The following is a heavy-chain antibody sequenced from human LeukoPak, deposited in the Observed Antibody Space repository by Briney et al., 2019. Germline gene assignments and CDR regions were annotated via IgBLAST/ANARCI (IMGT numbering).Heavy chain of an antibody. CDR3: ARVFPWYFHL. D-gene: IGHD2-8*01. J-gene: IGHJ2*01. Sequence: SETLSLTCAVYGGSFSGYYWSWIRQPPGKGLEWIGEINHSGSTNYNPSLKSRVTISVDTSKNQFSLKLSPVTAADTAGYYCARVFPWYFHLWGRGPLVTVSS. CDR2: INHSGST. V-gene: IGHV4-34*01. CDR1: GGSFSGYY.